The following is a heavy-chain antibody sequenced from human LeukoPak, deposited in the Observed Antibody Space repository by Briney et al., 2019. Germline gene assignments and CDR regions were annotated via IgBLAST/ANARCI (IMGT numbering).Heavy chain of an antibody. V-gene: IGHV3-7*01. Sequence: GESLRLSCVASGLSIRGQWMNWVRQAPGQGLEWVANIKHDGSEEYYVDSVKGRFTISRDDGRNSVSLQMNSVRAEDTAVYYCGYTNNFYHWGQGTLVVVSS. D-gene: IGHD3-16*02. J-gene: IGHJ4*02. CDR3: GYTNNFYH. CDR1: GLSIRGQW. CDR2: IKHDGSEE.